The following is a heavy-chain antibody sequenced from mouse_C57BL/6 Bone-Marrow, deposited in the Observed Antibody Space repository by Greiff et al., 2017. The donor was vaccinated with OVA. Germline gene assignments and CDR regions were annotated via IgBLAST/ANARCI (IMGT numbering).Heavy chain of an antibody. CDR1: GYTFTSYW. D-gene: IGHD1-1*01. V-gene: IGHV1-59*01. CDR2: IDPSDSYT. Sequence: QVQLKESGAELVRPGTSVKLSCKASGYTFTSYWMHWVKQRPGQGLEWIGAIDPSDSYTNYNQKFKGKATLTVDTSSSTAYMQLSSLTSEDSAVYYCAREDYYGSSDAMDYWGQGTSVTVSS. CDR3: AREDYYGSSDAMDY. J-gene: IGHJ4*01.